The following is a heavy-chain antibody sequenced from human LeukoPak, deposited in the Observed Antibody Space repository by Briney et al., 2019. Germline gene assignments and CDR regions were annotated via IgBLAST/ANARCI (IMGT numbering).Heavy chain of an antibody. D-gene: IGHD6-13*01. CDR3: ARAVPAPGTPENAFDI. V-gene: IGHV3-23*01. J-gene: IGHJ3*02. CDR1: GFTFSSYG. Sequence: GGSLRLSCAASGFTFSSYGMSWVRQAPGKGLEWVSAISGSGGSTYYADSVKGRFTISRDNSKNTLYLHMNSLSTEDTALYYCARAVPAPGTPENAFDIWGQGTMVTVSS. CDR2: ISGSGGST.